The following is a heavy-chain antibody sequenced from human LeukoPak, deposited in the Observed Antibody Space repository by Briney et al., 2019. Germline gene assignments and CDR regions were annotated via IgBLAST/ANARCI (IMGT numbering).Heavy chain of an antibody. J-gene: IGHJ4*02. CDR3: ANTRDMAVAGKIDY. V-gene: IGHV3-30-3*01. CDR1: GFTFSNYA. D-gene: IGHD6-19*01. CDR2: ISYDGTNK. Sequence: PGGSLRLSCAASGFTFSNYAIHWVRQAPGKGLEWVAVISYDGTNKYYADSAKGRFTISRDNSKNTLYLQMNSLRAEDAAVYYCANTRDMAVAGKIDYWGQGTLVTVSS.